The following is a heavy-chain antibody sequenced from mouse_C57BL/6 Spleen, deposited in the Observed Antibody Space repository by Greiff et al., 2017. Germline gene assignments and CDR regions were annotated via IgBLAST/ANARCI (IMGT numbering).Heavy chain of an antibody. CDR1: GFNIKDYY. J-gene: IGHJ3*01. Sequence: VQLQQSGAELVRPGASVKLSCTASGFNIKDYYMHWVKQRPEQGLEWIGRIDPEDGDTEYAPKFQGKATMTADTSSNPAYLQLSSLTSEDTAVYYCTNNDAWSLAYWGQGTLVTVSA. CDR2: IDPEDGDT. D-gene: IGHD2-3*01. V-gene: IGHV14-1*01. CDR3: TNNDAWSLAY.